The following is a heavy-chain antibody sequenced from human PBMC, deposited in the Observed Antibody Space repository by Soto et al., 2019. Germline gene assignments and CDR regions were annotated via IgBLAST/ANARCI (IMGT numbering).Heavy chain of an antibody. CDR2: ISANNGNT. CDR1: GFHFSNYG. CDR3: ARDPLIGVGDHGTALDS. Sequence: QVQLVQSGAEVKKPGASVKVSCKASGFHFSNYGFTWARQAPGQGLQWLGWISANNGNTNYGQKFQGRIAMTTDTSTSTTYMELLTLTPDDTAVYVGARDPLIGVGDHGTALDSLCQGTVVTVS. J-gene: IGHJ5*01. D-gene: IGHD3-10*01. V-gene: IGHV1-18*04.